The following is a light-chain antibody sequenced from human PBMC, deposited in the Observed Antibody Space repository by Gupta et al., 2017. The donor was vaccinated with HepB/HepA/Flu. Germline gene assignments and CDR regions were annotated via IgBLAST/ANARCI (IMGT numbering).Light chain of an antibody. J-gene: IGKJ4*01. Sequence: DIVMTQYPDSLAVSLGDRATINCKSSQSVLHSSNNKNYLAWYQQKLGQPPKLLIYWASTRESGVPDRFSGSGSGTDFTLTISSLQAEDVAVYYCQQYYSNSPLTFGGGTKVEIK. CDR1: QSVLHSSNNKNY. V-gene: IGKV4-1*01. CDR3: QQYYSNSPLT. CDR2: WAS.